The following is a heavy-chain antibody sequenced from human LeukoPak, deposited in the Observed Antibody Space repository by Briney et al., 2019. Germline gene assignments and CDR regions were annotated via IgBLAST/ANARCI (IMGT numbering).Heavy chain of an antibody. V-gene: IGHV6-1*01. CDR2: TSYRSKWYN. J-gene: IGHJ4*02. Sequence: SQTLSLTCAISGDSVSSNSAAWNWISQSPSRGLEWLGRTSYRSKWYNNYAVSVKSRITINPDTSKNQFSLQLKSVTPEDTAVYYCARWQHDTAFFDYWGQGTLVTVSS. CDR3: ARWQHDTAFFDY. D-gene: IGHD1-1*01. CDR1: GDSVSSNSAA.